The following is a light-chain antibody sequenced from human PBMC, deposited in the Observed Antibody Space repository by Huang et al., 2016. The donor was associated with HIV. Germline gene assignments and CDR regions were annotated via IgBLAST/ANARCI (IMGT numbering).Light chain of an antibody. Sequence: DIQMTQSPSSLSASVGDRVTITCQASQDISNYLNWYQQKPGKAPKLLIYDASNLETGVPSRFSGSGSVTDFTFTISSLQPEDIATYYCQQYDHLPTFGQGTRLEIK. CDR3: QQYDHLPT. CDR2: DAS. V-gene: IGKV1-33*01. CDR1: QDISNY. J-gene: IGKJ5*01.